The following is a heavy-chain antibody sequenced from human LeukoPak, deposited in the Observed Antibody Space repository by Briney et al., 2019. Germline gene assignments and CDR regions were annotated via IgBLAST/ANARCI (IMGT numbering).Heavy chain of an antibody. CDR3: ARARYCSGGSCYAEY. CDR1: GYSFTTYW. Sequence: GESLKISCKGSGYSFTTYWIGWVRQMPGKGLEWMGIIYPGDSDTRYSPSFQGQVAISADKSISTAYLQWSSLKASDTAMYYCARARYCSGGSCYAEYWGQGTLVTVSS. V-gene: IGHV5-51*01. J-gene: IGHJ4*02. D-gene: IGHD2-15*01. CDR2: IYPGDSDT.